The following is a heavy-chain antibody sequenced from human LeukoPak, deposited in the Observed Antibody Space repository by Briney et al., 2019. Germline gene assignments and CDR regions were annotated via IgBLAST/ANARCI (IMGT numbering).Heavy chain of an antibody. CDR3: ARGEGLIPPIAVAGY. CDR2: ISYDGSNK. D-gene: IGHD6-19*01. Sequence: PGGSLRLSCAASGFTFSSYAMHWVRQAPGKGLEWVAVISYDGSNKYYADSVKGRFTISRDNSKNTLYLQMNSLRAEDTAVYYCARGEGLIPPIAVAGYWGQGTLVTDSS. V-gene: IGHV3-30-3*01. CDR1: GFTFSSYA. J-gene: IGHJ4*02.